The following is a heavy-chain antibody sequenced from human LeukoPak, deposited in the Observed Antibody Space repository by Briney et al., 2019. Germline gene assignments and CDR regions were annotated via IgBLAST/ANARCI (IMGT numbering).Heavy chain of an antibody. CDR3: ARHWIETTKTYPYWFDP. D-gene: IGHD1-1*01. Sequence: SETLSLTCTASGGSISSYYLSWIRQPAGKGLEWIGRIYPSGSASYDPSLKSRVTMSGDTSKNQVSLTLNSVTAADTAVYYCARHWIETTKTYPYWFDPWGQGTLVTVSS. CDR2: IYPSGSA. J-gene: IGHJ5*02. V-gene: IGHV4-4*07. CDR1: GGSISSYY.